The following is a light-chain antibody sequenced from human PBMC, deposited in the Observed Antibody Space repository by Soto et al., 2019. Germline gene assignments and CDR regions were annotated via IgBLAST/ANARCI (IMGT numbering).Light chain of an antibody. J-gene: IGKJ1*01. CDR3: QQSSGSRDWA. Sequence: DIQMTQSPSSLSASVEDRVIITCRASQSISNHLNWYQQKPGKAPKLLIYKASTLKSGVPSRFSGSGSGTDFTLTIRSLQPEDFATYYCQQSSGSRDWAFGQGTKVDIK. CDR2: KAS. V-gene: IGKV1-39*01. CDR1: QSISNH.